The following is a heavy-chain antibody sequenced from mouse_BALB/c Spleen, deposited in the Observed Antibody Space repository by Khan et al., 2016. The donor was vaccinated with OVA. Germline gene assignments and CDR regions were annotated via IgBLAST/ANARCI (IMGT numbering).Heavy chain of an antibody. CDR3: AGSGATVISDWYFGV. Sequence: VQLQESGPDLVKPSQPLSLTCTVPGYSPTRGYSWPLIRQFPGNKLEWMGYIHYSVTTNFNPSLKIRISITRDTTKNQLLLQLHSVTTEDSAPYYCAGSGATVISDWYFGVWGAGTTVTVSS. V-gene: IGHV3-1*02. CDR2: IHYSVTT. D-gene: IGHD1-1*01. J-gene: IGHJ1*01. CDR1: GYSPTRGYS.